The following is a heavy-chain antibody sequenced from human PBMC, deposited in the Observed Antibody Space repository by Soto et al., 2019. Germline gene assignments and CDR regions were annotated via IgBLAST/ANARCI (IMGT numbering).Heavy chain of an antibody. Sequence: GESLKISCTGFGYTFTTFWISWVRQMPGKGLEWMGRIDPRDSYVNYSPSFQGHVTISLDKSISTAYLQWGSLKASDTAMYYCARLFCSTTTCDSWFDPWGQGTLVTVS. CDR2: IDPRDSYV. D-gene: IGHD2-2*01. CDR3: ARLFCSTTTCDSWFDP. V-gene: IGHV5-10-1*01. J-gene: IGHJ5*02. CDR1: GYTFTTFW.